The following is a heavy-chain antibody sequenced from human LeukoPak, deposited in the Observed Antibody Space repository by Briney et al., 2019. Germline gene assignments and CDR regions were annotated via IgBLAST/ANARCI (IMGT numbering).Heavy chain of an antibody. J-gene: IGHJ3*02. CDR2: MYPGDSDT. D-gene: IGHD3-22*01. CDR3: ARDYYDSSGYSRDAFDI. V-gene: IGHV5-51*01. CDR1: GYSFTSYW. Sequence: GESLKISCKGSGYSFTSYWIGWVRQMPGKGLEWMGIMYPGDSDTRYSPSFQGQVTISADKSISTAYLQWSSLKASDTAMYYCARDYYDSSGYSRDAFDIWGQGTTVTVSS.